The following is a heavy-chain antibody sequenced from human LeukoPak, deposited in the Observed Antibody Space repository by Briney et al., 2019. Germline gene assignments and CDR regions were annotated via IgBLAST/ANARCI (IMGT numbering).Heavy chain of an antibody. CDR3: AVDYDFWSGYGY. J-gene: IGHJ4*02. D-gene: IGHD3-3*01. CDR1: GFIVSSNY. Sequence: LTEGSLRLSCAASGFIVSSNYMSWVRQAPGKGLEWVSVIYSGGSTYYADSVKGRFTISRDNSKNTLYLQMNSLRAEDTAVYYCAVDYDFWSGYGYWGQGTLVTVSS. V-gene: IGHV3-53*01. CDR2: IYSGGST.